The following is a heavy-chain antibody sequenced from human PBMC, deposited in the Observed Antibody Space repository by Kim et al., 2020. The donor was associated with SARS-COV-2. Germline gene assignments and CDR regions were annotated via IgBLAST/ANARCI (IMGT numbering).Heavy chain of an antibody. CDR2: IYYSGST. J-gene: IGHJ4*02. CDR3: ARDQVAGTPRFDY. CDR1: GGSVSSGSYY. D-gene: IGHD6-19*01. V-gene: IGHV4-61*01. Sequence: SETLSLTCTVSGGSVSSGSYYWSWIRQPPGKGLEWIGYIYYSGSTNYNPSLKSRVTISVDTSKNQFSLKLSSVTAADTAVYYCARDQVAGTPRFDYWGQGTLVTVSS.